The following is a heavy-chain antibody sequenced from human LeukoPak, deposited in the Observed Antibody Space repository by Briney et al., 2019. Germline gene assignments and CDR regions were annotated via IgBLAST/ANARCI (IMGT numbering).Heavy chain of an antibody. Sequence: PGGSLRLSCAASGFTFSNHWMSWVRQAPGKGLDWVANIKEDGSEERYADSVKGRVSISRDNAKNSLLLQMSSLRAVDTAVYYCARYCSSATCIDSWGQGTLVTVSS. V-gene: IGHV3-7*01. CDR1: GFTFSNHW. D-gene: IGHD2-2*01. CDR2: IKEDGSEE. J-gene: IGHJ4*02. CDR3: ARYCSSATCIDS.